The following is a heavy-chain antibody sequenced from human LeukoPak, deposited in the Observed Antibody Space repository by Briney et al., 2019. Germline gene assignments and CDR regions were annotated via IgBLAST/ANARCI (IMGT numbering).Heavy chain of an antibody. Sequence: PGGSLRLSCAASGFTFSNYVMHWVRQAPGKGLEWVALIWYDGRTKFHADSVKGRFTISGDNSKNTLYLQMDSLRDEDTAVYYCASEWGRIAVAGGPGYWGQGTRVTASS. V-gene: IGHV3-33*01. J-gene: IGHJ4*02. CDR3: ASEWGRIAVAGGPGY. CDR2: IWYDGRTK. CDR1: GFTFSNYV. D-gene: IGHD6-19*01.